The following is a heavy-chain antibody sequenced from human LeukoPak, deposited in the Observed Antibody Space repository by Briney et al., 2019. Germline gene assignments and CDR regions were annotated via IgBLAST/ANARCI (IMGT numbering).Heavy chain of an antibody. D-gene: IGHD6-19*01. Sequence: PSETLSLTCTVSGGSISSGGYYWSWIRQHPGKGLEWIGYIYYSGSTYYNPSLKSRVTISVDTSKNQFSLKLSSVTAEDTAVYYCAAASEYSSGWYGFDYWGQGTLVTVSS. CDR1: GGSISSGGYY. V-gene: IGHV4-31*03. J-gene: IGHJ4*02. CDR3: AAASEYSSGWYGFDY. CDR2: IYYSGST.